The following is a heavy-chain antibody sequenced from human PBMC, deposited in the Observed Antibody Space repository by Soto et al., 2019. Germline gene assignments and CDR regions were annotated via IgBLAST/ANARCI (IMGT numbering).Heavy chain of an antibody. Sequence: GGSLRLSCAASGFTFSSYWMSWVRQAPGKGLEWVANIKQDGSEKYYVDSVKGRFTISRDNAKNSLYLQMNSLRAEDTAVYYCARAFWSGYPALGYYYGMDVWGQGTKVTVS. CDR1: GFTFSSYW. D-gene: IGHD3-3*01. CDR2: IKQDGSEK. CDR3: ARAFWSGYPALGYYYGMDV. V-gene: IGHV3-7*03. J-gene: IGHJ6*02.